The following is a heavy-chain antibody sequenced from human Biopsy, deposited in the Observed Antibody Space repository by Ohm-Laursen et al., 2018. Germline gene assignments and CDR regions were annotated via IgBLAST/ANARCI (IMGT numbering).Heavy chain of an antibody. Sequence: SSVKVSCKASGDTFSRSAFFWVRQAPGQGLVYLGRIIPIVGITNHAQTFQGRITLTADKSTTAAYLELSGLRPEDTAVYYCASHVTYNFNGGLDYWGHGTLVTVSS. D-gene: IGHD1-14*01. CDR1: GDTFSRSA. J-gene: IGHJ4*01. V-gene: IGHV1-69*04. CDR2: IIPIVGIT. CDR3: ASHVTYNFNGGLDY.